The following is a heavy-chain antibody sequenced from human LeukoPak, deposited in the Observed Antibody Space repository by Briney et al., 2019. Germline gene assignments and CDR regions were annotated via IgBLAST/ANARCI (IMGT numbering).Heavy chain of an antibody. J-gene: IGHJ4*02. CDR3: AKDSDYGGNRPFHY. V-gene: IGHV3-23*01. CDR1: GFTFSSYA. Sequence: TGGSLRLSCAASGFTFSSYALSWVRQAPGKGLEWVSIISGSGGTTFYADSVMGRFTISRDHSKSTVYLQMNSLRAEDTAVYYCAKDSDYGGNRPFHYWGQGTLVTVSS. D-gene: IGHD4-23*01. CDR2: ISGSGGTT.